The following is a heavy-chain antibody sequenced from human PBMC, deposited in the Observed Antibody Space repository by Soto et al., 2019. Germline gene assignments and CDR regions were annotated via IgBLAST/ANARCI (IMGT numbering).Heavy chain of an antibody. Sequence: QVQLVQSGTEVKKPGSSVKVSCKASGDTFSFYTINWVRQAPGLGLEWVGRINPIVSMSNYAQKFQGRVSMTADKSTSTAYRELRSVRSDATAMYFCAASYGSGYRAFDYWGQGALVIVSS. CDR3: AASYGSGYRAFDY. CDR1: GDTFSFYT. CDR2: INPIVSMS. J-gene: IGHJ4*02. D-gene: IGHD3-10*01. V-gene: IGHV1-69*02.